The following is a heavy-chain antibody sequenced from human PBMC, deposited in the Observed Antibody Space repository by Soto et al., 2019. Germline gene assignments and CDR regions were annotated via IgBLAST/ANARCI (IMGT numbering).Heavy chain of an antibody. D-gene: IGHD1-7*01. V-gene: IGHV4-39*01. CDR3: ARLELGSDY. CDR2: IYYSGST. CDR1: GGSISSSSYY. J-gene: IGHJ4*02. Sequence: SETLSLTCTVSGGSISSSSYYWGWIRQPPGKGLEWIGSIYYSGSTYYNPSLKSRVTISVDTSKNQFSPKLSSVTAADTAVYYCARLELGSDYWGQGTLVTVSS.